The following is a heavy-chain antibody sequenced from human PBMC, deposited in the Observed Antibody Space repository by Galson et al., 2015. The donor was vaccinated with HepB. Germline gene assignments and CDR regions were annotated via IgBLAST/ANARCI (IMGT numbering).Heavy chain of an antibody. CDR2: MSPNSGNT. Sequence: SVKVSCKASGYTFTSYDINWVRQATGQGLEWMGWMSPNSGNTGYVQKFQARVTMTRNTSISTAYMELSSLKSEDTAVYYGARALNMDYYGNTGYYLPMDWGQGTLVTVSS. J-gene: IGHJ4*02. V-gene: IGHV1-8*01. CDR1: GYTFTSYD. CDR3: ARALNMDYYGNTGYYLPMD. D-gene: IGHD3-22*01.